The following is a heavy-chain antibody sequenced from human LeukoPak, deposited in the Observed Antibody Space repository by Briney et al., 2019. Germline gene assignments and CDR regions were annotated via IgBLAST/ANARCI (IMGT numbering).Heavy chain of an antibody. J-gene: IGHJ4*02. Sequence: SETLSLTCTVSGGSISSYYWSWLRQPPGKGLEWIGYIYYSGSTNYNPSLKSRVTISVDTSKNQFSLKLSSVTAADTAVYYCARGGGFWGGYYLDYWGQGTLVTVSS. D-gene: IGHD3-3*01. V-gene: IGHV4-59*01. CDR1: GGSISSYY. CDR2: IYYSGST. CDR3: ARGGGFWGGYYLDY.